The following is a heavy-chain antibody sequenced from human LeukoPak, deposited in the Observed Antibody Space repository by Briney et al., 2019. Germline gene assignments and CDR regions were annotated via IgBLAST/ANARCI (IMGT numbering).Heavy chain of an antibody. CDR3: ARELYYIDY. V-gene: IGHV3-30*01. Sequence: GGSLRLSCAASGFTFSTYAMHWVRQAPGKGLGWVAVISYDGSNKYYADSVKGRFTISRDNSKNTLYLQMNSLRAEDTAVYYCARELYYIDYWGQGTLVTVSS. CDR1: GFTFSTYA. CDR2: ISYDGSNK. J-gene: IGHJ4*02.